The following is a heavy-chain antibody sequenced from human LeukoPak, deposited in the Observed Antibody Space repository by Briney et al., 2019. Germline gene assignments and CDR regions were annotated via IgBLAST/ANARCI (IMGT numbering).Heavy chain of an antibody. CDR3: ARDYVVDSTLVAFFDY. Sequence: SETLSLTCTVSGGSINKATYYWGWIRQPPGKGLEWIGSLSSSGSTYYNPSLKGRVTSSLDTSKNQFSLKLSSVTAADTAVYYSARDYVVDSTLVAFFDYWGQGMLVTVSS. D-gene: IGHD2-8*02. CDR2: LSSSGST. V-gene: IGHV4-39*07. CDR1: GGSINKATYY. J-gene: IGHJ4*02.